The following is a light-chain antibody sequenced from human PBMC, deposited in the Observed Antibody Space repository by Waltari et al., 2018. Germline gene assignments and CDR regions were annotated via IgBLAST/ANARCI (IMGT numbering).Light chain of an antibody. Sequence: GRESQSIGIYLGWYQQKPGRAPRLLMYHASCRATGMPERFSGSGSGRDFRHTVSKMEPEDFEVDYCQKCESLPGTFSQRTKVEIK. V-gene: IGKV3-20*01. CDR3: QKCESLPGT. CDR2: HAS. CDR1: QSIGIY. J-gene: IGKJ1*01.